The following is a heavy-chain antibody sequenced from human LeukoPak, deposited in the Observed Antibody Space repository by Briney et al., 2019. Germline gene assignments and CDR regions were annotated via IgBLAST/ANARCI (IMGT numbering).Heavy chain of an antibody. CDR2: IRSQTYGGTT. Sequence: GGSLRLSCTASGFTFGDYAMSGFRQAPGKGLEWVGLIRSQTYGGTTEYAATVKGRFTISRADSESIAYRQMNSLKTEDTAVYYCTSSAMPLAFDYWGQGTLVTVSS. J-gene: IGHJ4*02. V-gene: IGHV3-49*03. D-gene: IGHD2-2*01. CDR3: TSSAMPLAFDY. CDR1: GFTFGDYA.